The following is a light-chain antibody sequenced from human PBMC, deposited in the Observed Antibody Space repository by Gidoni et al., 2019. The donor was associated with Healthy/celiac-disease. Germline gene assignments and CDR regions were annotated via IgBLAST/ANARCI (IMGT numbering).Light chain of an antibody. CDR1: RDISNY. CDR3: QQYDNHPLT. V-gene: IGKV1-33*01. CDR2: DAS. J-gene: IGKJ4*01. Sequence: DIQMTHSPSSLSASVGDRVTITCQASRDISNYLSWYQQKPGKAPKLLIYDASNLETGVPSRFSGSGSGTHFTFTISSLQPEDIATYYCQQYDNHPLTFGGGTKVEIK.